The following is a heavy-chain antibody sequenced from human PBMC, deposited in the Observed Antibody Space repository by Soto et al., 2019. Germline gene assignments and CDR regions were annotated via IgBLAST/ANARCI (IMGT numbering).Heavy chain of an antibody. J-gene: IGHJ6*01. Sequence: EVQLVESGGGLVQPGGSLRLSCEASGFTFRNYDMHWVRQGTAKGLEWVSGISAAGDPDYADSVEGRFTISRENAQNSFFLQMNSLRVGDKAVYYGARTDRDLYGLDVWGQGTTVIVSS. CDR1: GFTFRNYD. CDR2: ISAAGDP. CDR3: ARTDRDLYGLDV. V-gene: IGHV3-13*05.